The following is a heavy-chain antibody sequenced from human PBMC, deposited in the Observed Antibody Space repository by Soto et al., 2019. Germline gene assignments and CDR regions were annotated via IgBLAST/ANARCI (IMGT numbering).Heavy chain of an antibody. Sequence: ASVKVSCKASGYTFTSYDINWVRQATGQGLEWMGWMNPNSGNTGYAQKFQGRVTMTRNTSISTAYMELSSLGSEDTAVYYCARGKSYYGSGDFGYWGQGTLVTVSS. V-gene: IGHV1-8*01. J-gene: IGHJ4*02. CDR1: GYTFTSYD. CDR2: MNPNSGNT. D-gene: IGHD3-10*01. CDR3: ARGKSYYGSGDFGY.